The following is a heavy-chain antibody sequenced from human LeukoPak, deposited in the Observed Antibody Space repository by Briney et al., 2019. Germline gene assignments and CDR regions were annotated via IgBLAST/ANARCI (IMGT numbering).Heavy chain of an antibody. J-gene: IGHJ4*02. CDR3: ARSFAPYHFWGGYCDY. CDR1: GYTFTSYY. V-gene: IGHV1-46*01. CDR2: INPSGGST. D-gene: IGHD3-3*01. Sequence: ASVKVSCKASGYTFTSYYMHWVRQAPGQGLEWMGIINPSGGSTSYAQKFQGRVTMTRDTSTSTVYMELSSLRSEDTAVYYCARSFAPYHFWGGYCDYWGQGTLVTVSS.